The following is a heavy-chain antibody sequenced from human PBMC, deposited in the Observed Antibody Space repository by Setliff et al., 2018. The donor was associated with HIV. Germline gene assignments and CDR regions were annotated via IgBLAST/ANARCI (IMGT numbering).Heavy chain of an antibody. CDR2: ISTDGQIT. V-gene: IGHV3-74*01. CDR3: ARENVNRGSPDDALDV. Sequence: PGGSLRLSCAASGFTFSTYWMSWVRQAPGKGLVWVSRISTDGQITNFADSVQGRFAISRDNARNTLFLQMNSLRVEDTAVYYCARENVNRGSPDDALDVWGQGTVVTVSS. D-gene: IGHD1-26*01. CDR1: GFTFSTYW. J-gene: IGHJ3*01.